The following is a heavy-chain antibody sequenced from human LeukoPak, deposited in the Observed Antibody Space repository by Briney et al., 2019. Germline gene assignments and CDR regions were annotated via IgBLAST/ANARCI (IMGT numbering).Heavy chain of an antibody. D-gene: IGHD3-10*01. J-gene: IGHJ4*02. CDR2: IIPLFDRA. CDR1: GGTFNSYA. Sequence: SVKVSCKASGGTFNSYAFSWVRQAPGQGLEWLGGIIPLFDRANYAQNFQGRVTISSDESTSTAYMELSSLRSEDTAVYFCAASSDLYYYGSGSYWFDDWGQGTLVTVPS. V-gene: IGHV1-69*13. CDR3: AASSDLYYYGSGSYWFDD.